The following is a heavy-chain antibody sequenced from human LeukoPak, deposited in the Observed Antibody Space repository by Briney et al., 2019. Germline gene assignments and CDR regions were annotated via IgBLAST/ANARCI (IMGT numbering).Heavy chain of an antibody. Sequence: SQTLSLTCTVSGGSISSGSYYWSWIWQPAGKGLEWIGRIYTSGSTNYNPSLKSRVTISVDTSKNQFSLKLSSVTAADTAVYYCARGLNYAGSGYYFDSWGPGTVVTVSS. D-gene: IGHD3-22*01. CDR1: GGSISSGSYY. CDR2: IYTSGST. J-gene: IGHJ4*02. V-gene: IGHV4-61*02. CDR3: ARGLNYAGSGYYFDS.